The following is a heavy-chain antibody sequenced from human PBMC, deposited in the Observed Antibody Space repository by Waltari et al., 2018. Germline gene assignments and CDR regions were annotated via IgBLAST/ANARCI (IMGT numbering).Heavy chain of an antibody. V-gene: IGHV3-21*04. CDR3: TSRGGVYGSGYYFDY. Sequence: EVQLVESGGGLVQPGGSLRLSCAASGFTFSSYDMSWVRQAPGKGLEWVSYISSASGYIYYADSVKGRFTISRDNAKNSLSLQMSSLRAEDTAVYYCTSRGGVYGSGYYFDYWGQGVLVTVSS. D-gene: IGHD3-22*01. CDR2: ISSASGYI. J-gene: IGHJ4*02. CDR1: GFTFSSYD.